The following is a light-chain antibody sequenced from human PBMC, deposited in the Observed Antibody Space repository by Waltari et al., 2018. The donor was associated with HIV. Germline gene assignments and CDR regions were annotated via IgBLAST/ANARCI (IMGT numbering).Light chain of an antibody. V-gene: IGLV2-14*01. J-gene: IGLJ3*02. Sequence: QSALTQPASVSGSPGQSVTISCIRSDLDIGIYDYISWYHHPPNRAPRLVVFNANSRPSGSPFRFAGSKSGNTASLTISGLQADDEGVYYCSSYVTGGSLLFGGGTQVTVL. CDR2: NAN. CDR3: SSYVTGGSLL. CDR1: DLDIGIYDY.